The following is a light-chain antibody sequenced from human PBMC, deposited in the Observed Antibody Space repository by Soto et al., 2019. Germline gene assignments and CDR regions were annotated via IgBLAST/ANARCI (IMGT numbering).Light chain of an antibody. V-gene: IGKV3-15*01. CDR3: QKYNHWPSYN. J-gene: IGKJ2*01. CDR2: GAS. CDR1: QSISSN. Sequence: EVVMTHSPATLSVSPGERATLSCRASQSISSNLAWYQQKAGQAPRLLMYGASTRATGVPARFSGSGSGTEFTLTISSLQSEDFAIYYCQKYNHWPSYNFGQGTKLEIK.